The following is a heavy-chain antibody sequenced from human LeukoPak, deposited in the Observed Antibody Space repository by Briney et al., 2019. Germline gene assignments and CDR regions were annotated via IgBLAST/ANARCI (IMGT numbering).Heavy chain of an antibody. CDR2: ISSSSSYI. Sequence: GGSLRLSCAASGFTFSSYEMNWVRQAPGKGLEWVSSISSSSSYIYYADSVKGRFTISRDNAKNSLYLQMNSLRAEDTAVYYCARPSIAARRDFDYWGQGTLVTVSS. CDR3: ARPSIAARRDFDY. D-gene: IGHD6-6*01. V-gene: IGHV3-21*01. J-gene: IGHJ4*02. CDR1: GFTFSSYE.